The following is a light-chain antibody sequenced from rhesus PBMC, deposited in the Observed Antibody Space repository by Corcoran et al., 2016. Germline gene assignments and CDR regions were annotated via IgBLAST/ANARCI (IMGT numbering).Light chain of an antibody. CDR3: MQGIQLPLT. V-gene: IGKV2-104*02. Sequence: DIVMTQTPLSLPVTPGEPASISCRSSQSLLHSGGKTYLYWYLQKPGQSPQLLIHEVSHRASGVPDRFRGSGSGTDFTLKISRVEAEDVGVYYCMQGIQLPLTFGGGTKVEIK. CDR2: EVS. CDR1: QSLLHSGGKTY. J-gene: IGKJ4*01.